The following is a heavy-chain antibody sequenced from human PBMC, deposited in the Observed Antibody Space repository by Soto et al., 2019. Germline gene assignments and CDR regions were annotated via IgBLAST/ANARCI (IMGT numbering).Heavy chain of an antibody. D-gene: IGHD2-21*02. V-gene: IGHV4-59*01. CDR2: VYYSGGA. J-gene: IGHJ6*04. Sequence: ENLTLTCTLSVASIRGYYWSWIPLPPGTGLEWIGNVYYSGGAKYNPSVKRRVAISVDTSKNQFSLNLSSVTAADTAVYYCTGDGDGRMTTNTYYYYGMDVWGSAITVTVSS. CDR1: VASIRGYY. CDR3: TGDGDGRMTTNTYYYYGMDV.